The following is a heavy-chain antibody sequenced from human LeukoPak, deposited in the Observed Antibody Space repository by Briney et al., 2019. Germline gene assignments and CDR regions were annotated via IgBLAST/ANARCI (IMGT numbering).Heavy chain of an antibody. CDR3: ARHYYDNTGYYYLDY. CDR1: GGAVTGSTYY. CDR2: MYYSGST. D-gene: IGHD3-22*01. V-gene: IGHV4-39*02. Sequence: KSSETLSLTCNVSGGAVTGSTYYWAWTRQPPGKGLEWIGSMYYSGSTFYTPSLKSRVTISVDTSKNHFSLKLTSVTAADTATYYCARHYYDNTGYYYLDYWGQGTLVTVSS. J-gene: IGHJ4*02.